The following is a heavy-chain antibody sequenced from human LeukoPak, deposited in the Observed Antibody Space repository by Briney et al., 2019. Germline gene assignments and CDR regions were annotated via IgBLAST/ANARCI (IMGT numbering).Heavy chain of an antibody. Sequence: PSETLSLTCAVSGGSISSGGYSWSWIRQPPGKGLEWIGYIYHSGSTYYNPSLKSRVTISVDRSKNQFSLKLSSVTAADTAVYYCAREENRGYFDYWGQGTLVTVSS. D-gene: IGHD7-27*01. J-gene: IGHJ4*02. CDR1: GGSISSGGYS. CDR3: AREENRGYFDY. CDR2: IYHSGST. V-gene: IGHV4-30-2*01.